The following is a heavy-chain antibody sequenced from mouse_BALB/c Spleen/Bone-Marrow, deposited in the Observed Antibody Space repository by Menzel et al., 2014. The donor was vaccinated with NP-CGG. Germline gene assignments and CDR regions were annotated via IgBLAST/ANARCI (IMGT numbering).Heavy chain of an antibody. V-gene: IGHV2-9*02. J-gene: IGHJ4*01. CDR2: IWAGGST. D-gene: IGHD1-1*01. Sequence: VHLVESGPGLVSPSQRLSIPCTVSGFSLTSYGLHWVRQPPGKVLEWLGVIWAGGSTNYNSALMSRLSISKDNSKSQVFLKMNSLQTDDTAMYYCARGSYYEGAMDYWGQGTSVTVSS. CDR1: GFSLTSYG. CDR3: ARGSYYEGAMDY.